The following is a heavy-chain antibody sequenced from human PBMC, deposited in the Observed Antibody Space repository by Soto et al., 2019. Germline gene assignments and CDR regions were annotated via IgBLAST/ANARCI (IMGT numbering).Heavy chain of an antibody. V-gene: IGHV3-48*01. J-gene: IGHJ6*02. D-gene: IGHD7-27*01. CDR2: ISSSSSTI. Sequence: GGSLRLSCAASGFTFSSYSMNWVRQAPGKGLEWVSYISSSSSTIYYADSVKGRFTISRDNAKNSLYLQMNSLRAEDTAVYYCARDQDLGYYYYYGMDVWGQGTTVTVSS. CDR3: ARDQDLGYYYYYGMDV. CDR1: GFTFSSYS.